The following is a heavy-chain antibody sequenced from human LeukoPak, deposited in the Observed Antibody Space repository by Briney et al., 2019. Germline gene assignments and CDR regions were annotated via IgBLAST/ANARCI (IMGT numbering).Heavy chain of an antibody. D-gene: IGHD6-13*01. CDR3: ARAGPSSSWHQFDY. V-gene: IGHV3-30*04. J-gene: IGHJ4*02. CDR1: GFTFRTYT. CDR2: ISYDGSNK. Sequence: GGSLRLSCAASGFTFRTYTMHWVRQAPGKGLEWVAVISYDGSNKYYADSVKGRFTITRDNSKKTVHLQMTSLRAEDTAVYYCARAGPSSSWHQFDYWGQGTLVTVSS.